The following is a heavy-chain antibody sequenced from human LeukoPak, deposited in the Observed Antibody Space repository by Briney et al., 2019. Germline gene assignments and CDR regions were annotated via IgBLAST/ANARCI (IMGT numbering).Heavy chain of an antibody. J-gene: IGHJ4*02. CDR3: ARAYSSVPFDY. CDR1: GYTFTSYG. D-gene: IGHD6-25*01. Sequence: ASVKVSCKASGYTFTSYGISWVRQAPGHGLEWMGWISAYIANTNSPQTIQGSVTMTTDTSTSTAYMELRSLRSDDTAVYYCARAYSSVPFDYWGQGTLVTVSS. CDR2: ISAYIANT. V-gene: IGHV1-18*01.